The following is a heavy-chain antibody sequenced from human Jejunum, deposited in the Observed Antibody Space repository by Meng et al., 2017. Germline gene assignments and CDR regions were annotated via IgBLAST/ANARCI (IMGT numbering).Heavy chain of an antibody. J-gene: IGHJ4*02. CDR1: GGSLSRAGYQ. CDR3: ARDHMGSLDY. Sequence: RQGPGPGLVRPSETLSLFCSVPGGSLSRAGYQCSWIRQPPGKGLAWIGYASTNYNPSLNSRVTISVDTSNNQFSLRLTSVTAADTAVYYCARDHMGSLDYWGQGILVTVSS. V-gene: IGHV4-61*08. CDR2: AST. D-gene: IGHD1-26*01.